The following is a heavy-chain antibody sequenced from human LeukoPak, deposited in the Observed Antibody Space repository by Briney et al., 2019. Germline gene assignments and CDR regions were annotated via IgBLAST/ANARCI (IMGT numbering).Heavy chain of an antibody. D-gene: IGHD4-17*01. J-gene: IGHJ4*02. CDR3: ASPMTTVTTFDY. CDR1: GGSFSGYY. V-gene: IGHV4-34*01. CDR2: IYHSGST. Sequence: PSETLSLTCAVYGGSFSGYYWSWIRQPPGKGLEWIGSIYHSGSTYYNPSLKSRVTISVDTSKNQFSLKLSSVTAADTAVYYCASPMTTVTTFDYWGQGTLVTVSS.